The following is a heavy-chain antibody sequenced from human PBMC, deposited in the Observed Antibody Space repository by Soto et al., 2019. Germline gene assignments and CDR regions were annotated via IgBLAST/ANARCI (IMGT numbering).Heavy chain of an antibody. D-gene: IGHD6-19*01. CDR2: IYYSGST. Sequence: TLSLPCTVSGGSISSGGDYWSWIRQHPGKGLEWIGYIYYSGSTYYNPSLKSRVTISVDTSKNQFSLKLSSVTAADTAVYYCARDSGIAVAGGYYYYYGMDVWGQGTTVTVSS. CDR3: ARDSGIAVAGGYYYYYGMDV. J-gene: IGHJ6*02. V-gene: IGHV4-31*03. CDR1: GGSISSGGDY.